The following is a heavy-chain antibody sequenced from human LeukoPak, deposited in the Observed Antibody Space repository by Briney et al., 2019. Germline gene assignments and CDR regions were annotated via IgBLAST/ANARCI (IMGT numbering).Heavy chain of an antibody. Sequence: SVKVSCKASGGTFSSYAVSWVRQAPGQGLEWMGGIIPIFGTANYAQKFQGRVTITTDESTSTAYMELSSLRSEDTAVYYCASRHGTLRTSGVRYYYYMDVWGKGTTVTVSS. CDR2: IIPIFGTA. CDR1: GGTFSSYA. CDR3: ASRHGTLRTSGVRYYYYMDV. J-gene: IGHJ6*03. D-gene: IGHD2-2*01. V-gene: IGHV1-69*05.